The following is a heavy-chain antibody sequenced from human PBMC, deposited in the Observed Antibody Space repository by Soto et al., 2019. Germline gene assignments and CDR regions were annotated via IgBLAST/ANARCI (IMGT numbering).Heavy chain of an antibody. CDR2: MNPNNGNT. D-gene: IGHD7-27*01. CDR3: ARGPRNWGVDY. Sequence: QVQLVQSGAEVKKPGASVKVSCKAAAYTFTSYDINWVRQATGQDFEWMGWMNPNNGNTAYAQKFQGRVTMTRDTAKSTACMERRSLTSADTAVYYCARGPRNWGVDYWGQGTLVTVSS. V-gene: IGHV1-8*01. J-gene: IGHJ4*02. CDR1: AYTFTSYD.